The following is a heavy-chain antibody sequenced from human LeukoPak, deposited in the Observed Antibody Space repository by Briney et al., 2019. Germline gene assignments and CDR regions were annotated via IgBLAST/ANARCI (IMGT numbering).Heavy chain of an antibody. J-gene: IGHJ6*02. Sequence: ASVKVSCKASGYTFTGYYMHWVRQAPGQGLEWMGWINPNSGGTNYAQKFQGRVTMTRDTSISTAYMELSRLRSDDTAVYYCARGGEGGYDYYGMDVWGQGTTVTVSS. CDR2: INPNSGGT. CDR1: GYTFTGYY. CDR3: ARGGEGGYDYYGMDV. V-gene: IGHV1-2*02. D-gene: IGHD2-15*01.